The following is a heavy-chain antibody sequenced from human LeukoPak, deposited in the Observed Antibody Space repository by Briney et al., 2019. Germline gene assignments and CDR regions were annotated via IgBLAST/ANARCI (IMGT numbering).Heavy chain of an antibody. CDR3: ARGDGYNFFDY. CDR1: GFSVTNNY. V-gene: IGHV3-53*01. Sequence: PGGSLRLSCAVSGFSVTNNYMSWVRQAPGKGLEWVSVFYVGGATYYADSVKGRFTISRDNSENTLYLQMKSLRAEDTAVYYCARGDGYNFFDYWGQGTLVNVSS. J-gene: IGHJ4*02. D-gene: IGHD5-24*01. CDR2: FYVGGAT.